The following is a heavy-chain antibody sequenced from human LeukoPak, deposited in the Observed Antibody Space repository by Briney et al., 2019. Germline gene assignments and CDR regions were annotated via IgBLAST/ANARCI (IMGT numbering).Heavy chain of an antibody. CDR1: GFTFSSYG. Sequence: GRSLRLSCAASGFTFSSYGMHWVRQAPAKGLEWVGVIWYYGSNKYYADSVKGRFTISRDNSKNTLYLQMNSLRAEDTAVYYCAREVVVPAAIYYYYGMDVWGKGTTVTVSS. J-gene: IGHJ6*04. D-gene: IGHD2-2*02. V-gene: IGHV3-33*08. CDR2: IWYYGSNK. CDR3: AREVVVPAAIYYYYGMDV.